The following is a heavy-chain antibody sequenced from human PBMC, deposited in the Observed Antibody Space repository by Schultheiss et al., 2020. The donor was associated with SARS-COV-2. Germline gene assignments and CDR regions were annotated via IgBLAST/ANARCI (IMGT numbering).Heavy chain of an antibody. CDR3: AREAAMIVVVHYRGGDWFDP. Sequence: ASVKVSCKVSGYTLTELSMHWVRQAPGKGLEWMGGFDPEDGETIYAQKFQGRVTMTEDTSTDTAYMELSSLRSEDTAVYYCAREAAMIVVVHYRGGDWFDPWGQGTLVTVSS. CDR1: GYTLTELS. CDR2: FDPEDGET. D-gene: IGHD3-22*01. J-gene: IGHJ5*02. V-gene: IGHV1-24*01.